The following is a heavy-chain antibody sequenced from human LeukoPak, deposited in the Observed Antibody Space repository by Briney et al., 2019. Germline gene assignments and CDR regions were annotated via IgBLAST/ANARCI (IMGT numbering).Heavy chain of an antibody. CDR2: VSASGATT. CDR3: VKKGGSWSPRFDA. Sequence: GGSLRLSCAASGFTFSRSDMIWVRQVPGKGLEWVSIVSASGATTYYADSVRGRFTISRDNSRATLVLQLNGLRAEDTAIYYCVKKGGSWSPRFDAWGQGILVTVSS. J-gene: IGHJ5*02. D-gene: IGHD6-13*01. CDR1: GFTFSRSD. V-gene: IGHV3-23*01.